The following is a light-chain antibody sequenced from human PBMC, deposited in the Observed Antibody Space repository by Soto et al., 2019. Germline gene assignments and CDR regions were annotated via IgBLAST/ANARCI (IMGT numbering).Light chain of an antibody. V-gene: IGKV1-33*01. CDR2: DAS. CDR3: QQYSNLIT. Sequence: DIQMTQSPSSLSASVGDRVTITCQASQDISNYLNWYQQKLGKAPKLLIYDASNLETGVPSRFSGSGSGTDFTFTISSLQPEDIATYYCQQYSNLITFXQGTRMEIK. J-gene: IGKJ5*01. CDR1: QDISNY.